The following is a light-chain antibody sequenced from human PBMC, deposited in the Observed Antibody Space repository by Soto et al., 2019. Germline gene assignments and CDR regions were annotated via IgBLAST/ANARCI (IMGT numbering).Light chain of an antibody. CDR3: SSYTTNSTPYV. CDR2: EVS. CDR1: SSDVGGYNY. J-gene: IGLJ1*01. Sequence: SALTHPASMSGSPGQAIAFSSTGSSSDVGGYNYVSWYQQPSGKAPKLIIYEVSNRPSGVSNRFSGSKSGNTASLTISGLQAEDEADYYCSSYTTNSTPYVFGTGTKVTVL. V-gene: IGLV2-14*01.